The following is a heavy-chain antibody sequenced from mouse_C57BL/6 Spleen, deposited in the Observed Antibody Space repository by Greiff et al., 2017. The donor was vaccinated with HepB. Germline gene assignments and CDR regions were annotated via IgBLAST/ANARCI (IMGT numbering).Heavy chain of an antibody. D-gene: IGHD2-4*01. CDR2: ISSGSSTI. Sequence: DVMLVESGGGLVKPGGSLKLSCAASGFTFSDYGMHWVRQAPEKGLEWVAYISSGSSTIYYADTVKGRFTISRDNAKNTLFLQMTSLRSEDTAMYYCAIDYDVWFAYWGQGTLVTVSA. J-gene: IGHJ3*01. CDR3: AIDYDVWFAY. V-gene: IGHV5-17*01. CDR1: GFTFSDYG.